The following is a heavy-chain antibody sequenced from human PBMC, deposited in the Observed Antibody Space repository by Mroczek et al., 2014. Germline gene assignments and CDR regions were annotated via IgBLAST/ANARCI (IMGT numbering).Heavy chain of an antibody. V-gene: IGHV4-31*03. Sequence: QVQLQQWGPGLVKPSQTLSLTCTVSGGSISSGGYYWSWIRQHPGKGLEWIGYIYYSGSTYYNPSLKSRVTISVDTSKNQFSLKLSSVTAADTAVYYCARDLMYYDFWSGYTNQHGLFDYWGQGNPWSTVSS. CDR1: GGSISSGGYY. CDR3: ARDLMYYDFWSGYTNQHGLFDY. D-gene: IGHD3-3*01. CDR2: IYYSGST. J-gene: IGHJ4*02.